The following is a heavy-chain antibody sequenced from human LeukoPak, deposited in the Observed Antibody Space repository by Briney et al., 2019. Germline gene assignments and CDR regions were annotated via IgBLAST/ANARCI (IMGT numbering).Heavy chain of an antibody. V-gene: IGHV3-23*01. CDR3: AKEGSSGWYERDWFDP. J-gene: IGHJ5*02. Sequence: GRSLRLSCAASGFTFNSYAMSWVRQAPGKGLEWVSAISGSGGSTYYADSVKGRFTISRDNSKNTLYLQMNNLRVEDTAVYYCAKEGSSGWYERDWFDPWGQGTLVTVSS. CDR1: GFTFNSYA. D-gene: IGHD6-19*01. CDR2: ISGSGGST.